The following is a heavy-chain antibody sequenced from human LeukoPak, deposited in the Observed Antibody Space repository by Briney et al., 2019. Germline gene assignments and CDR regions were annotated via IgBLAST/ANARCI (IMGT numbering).Heavy chain of an antibody. V-gene: IGHV1-46*04. CDR2: INPSGGST. D-gene: IGHD3-3*01. CDR1: GYTFINYY. Sequence: ASVKVSCKASGYTFINYYMHWVRQAPGQGLEWMGIINPSGGSTSSAQQLQGRVTMTADTSTSTVYMDLNSLRSEDTAVYYCARNYDSRGGYWGQGTLVTVSS. J-gene: IGHJ4*02. CDR3: ARNYDSRGGY.